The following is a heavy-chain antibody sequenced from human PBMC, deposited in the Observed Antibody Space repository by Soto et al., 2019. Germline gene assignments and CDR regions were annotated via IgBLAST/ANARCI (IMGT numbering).Heavy chain of an antibody. Sequence: AAVKVSCKASGYTFTSYYMHWVRQAPGQGLEWMGIINPSGGSTSYAQKFQGRVTMTRDTSTSTVYMELSSLRSEDTAVYYCARSPPPVYAPPSYYYYGMDVWGQGTTVTVS. CDR2: INPSGGST. CDR3: ARSPPPVYAPPSYYYYGMDV. J-gene: IGHJ6*02. V-gene: IGHV1-46*01. CDR1: GYTFTSYY. D-gene: IGHD2-8*01.